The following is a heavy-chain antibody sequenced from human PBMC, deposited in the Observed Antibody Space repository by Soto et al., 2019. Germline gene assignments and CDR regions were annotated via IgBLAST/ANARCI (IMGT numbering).Heavy chain of an antibody. CDR3: ARDYNAPGSDDAFDI. Sequence: GGSLRLSCAASGFTFSSYAMHWVRQAPGKGLEWVAVISYDGSNKYYADSVKGRFTISRDNSKNTLYLQMNSLRAEDTAVYYCARDYNAPGSDDAFDIWGQGTMVTVSS. D-gene: IGHD1-1*01. CDR1: GFTFSSYA. J-gene: IGHJ3*02. V-gene: IGHV3-30*04. CDR2: ISYDGSNK.